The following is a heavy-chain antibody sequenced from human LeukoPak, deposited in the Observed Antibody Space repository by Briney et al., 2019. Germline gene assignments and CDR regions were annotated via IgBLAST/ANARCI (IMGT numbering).Heavy chain of an antibody. V-gene: IGHV4-59*01. Sequence: PSETLSLTCTVSGGSISSYYWSWIRQPPGKGLEWIGHIYYSGSTNYNPSLKSRVTISVDTSKNQFSLKLSSVTAADTAVYYCAREMATNNFDYWGQGTLVTVSS. CDR2: IYYSGST. CDR1: GGSISSYY. CDR3: AREMATNNFDY. D-gene: IGHD5-24*01. J-gene: IGHJ4*02.